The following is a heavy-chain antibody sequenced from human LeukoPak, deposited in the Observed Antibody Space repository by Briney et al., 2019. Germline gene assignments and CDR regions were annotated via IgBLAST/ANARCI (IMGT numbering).Heavy chain of an antibody. D-gene: IGHD5-12*01. CDR1: GFTFSSYW. J-gene: IGHJ4*02. CDR3: ARAVVATEGTFDY. V-gene: IGHV3-48*04. Sequence: PGGSLRLSCAASGFTFSSYWTSWVRQAPGKGLEWVSYISSSGSTIYYADSVKGRFTISRDNAKNSLYLQMNSLRAEDTAVYYCARAVVATEGTFDYWGQGTLVTVSS. CDR2: ISSSGSTI.